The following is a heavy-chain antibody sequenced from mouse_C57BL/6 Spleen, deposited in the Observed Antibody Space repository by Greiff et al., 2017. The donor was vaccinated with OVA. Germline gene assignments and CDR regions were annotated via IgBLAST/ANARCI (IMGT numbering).Heavy chain of an antibody. J-gene: IGHJ3*01. CDR2: IRNKANGYTT. CDR1: GFTFTDYY. CDR3: ARSYSNSAY. V-gene: IGHV7-3*01. D-gene: IGHD2-5*01. Sequence: VQLQQSGGGLVQPGGSLSLSCAASGFTFTDYYMSWVRQPPGTALEWLGFIRNKANGYTTEYSASVKGRFTISRDNSQSILYLQMNALRAEDSATYYCARSYSNSAYWGQGTLVTVSA.